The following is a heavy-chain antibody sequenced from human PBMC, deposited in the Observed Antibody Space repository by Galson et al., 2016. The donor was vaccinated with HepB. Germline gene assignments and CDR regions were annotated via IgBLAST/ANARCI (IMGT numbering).Heavy chain of an antibody. J-gene: IGHJ4*02. CDR2: ISGGGTYI. CDR1: EITLSGYR. D-gene: IGHD3-22*01. V-gene: IGHV3-21*01. Sequence: SLRLSCAASEITLSGYRMNWVRQAPGKGLEWLSSISGGGTYIYYADSVKGRFTISRDNAKNSVYLQMNSLRAEDTAVYYCAGDWAKNYDRGGHLTVKDYSGQGTQVTVSS. CDR3: AGDWAKNYDRGGHLTVKDY.